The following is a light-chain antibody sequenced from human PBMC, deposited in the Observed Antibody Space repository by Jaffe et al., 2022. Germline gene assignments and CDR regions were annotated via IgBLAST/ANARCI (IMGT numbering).Light chain of an antibody. Sequence: DIQMTQSPSTLSASVGDRVTITCRASQSISSWLAWYQQKPGKAPKVVIHKASTLPSGVPSRFSGSGSGTEFTLTISSLQPDDFGTYYCQEYDTSSRTFGQGTKVEVK. CDR2: KAS. J-gene: IGKJ1*01. V-gene: IGKV1-5*03. CDR1: QSISSW. CDR3: QEYDTSSRT.